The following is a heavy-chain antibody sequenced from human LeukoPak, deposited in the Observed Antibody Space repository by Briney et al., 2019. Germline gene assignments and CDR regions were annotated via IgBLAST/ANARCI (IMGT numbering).Heavy chain of an antibody. CDR2: LYPGDSDT. D-gene: IGHD5-18*01. J-gene: IGHJ6*02. V-gene: IGHV5-51*01. Sequence: GESLKISCKDSGYNFITYWIGWVRQMPGKGLEWMGFLYPGDSDTRYSPSFQGQVSLSADKSISTACLQWSSLKASDTAMYYCASQRYTTYYYGMDVWGQGTTVTVSS. CDR1: GYNFITYW. CDR3: ASQRYTTYYYGMDV.